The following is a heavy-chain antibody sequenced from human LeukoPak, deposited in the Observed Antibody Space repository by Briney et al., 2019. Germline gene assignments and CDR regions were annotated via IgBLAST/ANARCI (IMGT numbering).Heavy chain of an antibody. CDR3: ARDLSRVVVAARARGWFDP. V-gene: IGHV1-2*06. Sequence: ASVKVSCKASGYTFTGYYMHWVRQAPGQGLEWMGRINPNSGGTNYAQKFQGRVTMTRDTSISPAYMELSRLRSDDTAVYYCARDLSRVVVAARARGWFDPWGQGTLVTVSS. CDR1: GYTFTGYY. D-gene: IGHD2-15*01. CDR2: INPNSGGT. J-gene: IGHJ5*02.